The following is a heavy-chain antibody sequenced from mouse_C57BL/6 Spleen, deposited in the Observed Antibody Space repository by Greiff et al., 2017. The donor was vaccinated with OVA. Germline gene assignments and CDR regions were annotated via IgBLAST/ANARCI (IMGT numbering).Heavy chain of an antibody. D-gene: IGHD2-1*01. Sequence: EVQLVESGGDLVKPGGSLKLSCAASGFTFSSYGMSWVRQTPDKRLEWVATISSGGSYTYYPDSVKGRLTISRDNAKYTLYLQMSSLKSEDTAMDYCARHVHYRNYGYAMDYWGQGTSVTVSS. CDR2: ISSGGSYT. CDR1: GFTFSSYG. V-gene: IGHV5-6*01. CDR3: ARHVHYRNYGYAMDY. J-gene: IGHJ4*01.